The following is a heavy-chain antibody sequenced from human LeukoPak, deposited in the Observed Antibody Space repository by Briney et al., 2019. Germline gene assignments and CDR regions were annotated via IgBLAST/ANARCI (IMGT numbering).Heavy chain of an antibody. J-gene: IGHJ1*01. V-gene: IGHV3-7*03. CDR2: IKQEGREK. D-gene: IGHD3-10*01. CDR3: ARGTHYYGSGSYSPEQYFQH. CDR1: GFTFSSYW. Sequence: GGSLRLSCAASGFTFSSYWMSWVRQVPGKGLEWVANIKQEGREKYYVDSVKGRFTISRDNAKNSLYLQMNSLRAEDTAVYYRARGTHYYGSGSYSPEQYFQHWGQGTLVTVSS.